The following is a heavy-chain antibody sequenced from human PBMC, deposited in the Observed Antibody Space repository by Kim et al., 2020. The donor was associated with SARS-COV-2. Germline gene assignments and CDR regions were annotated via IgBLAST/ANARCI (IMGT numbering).Heavy chain of an antibody. J-gene: IGHJ4*02. Sequence: ASVKVSCKASGYTFTTYNIHWVRQAPGQRLEWMGWINAGNGDTQYSEKLQGRVTITRDTSASTAYMELSSLRSEDTAVYYCASLLSFYYGSGSYYTENDFWGQGTLVTVSS. CDR3: ASLLSFYYGSGSYYTENDF. V-gene: IGHV1-3*01. CDR2: INAGNGDT. CDR1: GYTFTTYN. D-gene: IGHD3-10*01.